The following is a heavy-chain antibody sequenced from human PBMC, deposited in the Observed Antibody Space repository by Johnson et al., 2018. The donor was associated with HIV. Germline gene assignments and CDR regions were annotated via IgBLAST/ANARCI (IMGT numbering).Heavy chain of an antibody. V-gene: IGHV3-NL1*01. J-gene: IGHJ3*02. CDR3: TRVRGWLQHDAFDI. CDR2: IDTAGDT. CDR1: RFTFSSYG. D-gene: IGHD5-24*01. Sequence: QVQLVESGGGVVQPGGSLRLSCAASRFTFSSYGMHWVRQAPGKGLEWVSVIDTAGDTYYAGSVKGRFTISRDNSNNTLYMQMDSLRAEDTAVYYCTRVRGWLQHDAFDIWGQGTVVTVSS.